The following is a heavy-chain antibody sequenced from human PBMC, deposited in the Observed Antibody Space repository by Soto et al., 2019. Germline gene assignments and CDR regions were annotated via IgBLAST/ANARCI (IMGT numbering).Heavy chain of an antibody. Sequence: KTGGSLRLSCAASGFTFRSYAMNWVRQTQEKGLEWVSSISSTSTYTHYADSVKGRFTISRDNANNSLFLQMNSLRAEDPAIYYCARDLALAGNYWGQGALVTVSS. D-gene: IGHD6-19*01. CDR3: ARDLALAGNY. V-gene: IGHV3-21*01. CDR1: GFTFRSYA. J-gene: IGHJ4*02. CDR2: ISSTSTYT.